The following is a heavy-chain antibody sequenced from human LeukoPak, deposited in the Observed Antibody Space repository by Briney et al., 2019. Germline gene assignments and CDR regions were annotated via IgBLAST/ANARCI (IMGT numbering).Heavy chain of an antibody. V-gene: IGHV3-48*04. CDR2: ISSSSSTI. CDR1: GFTFSSYS. J-gene: IGHJ3*02. CDR3: ARDINYYDSSGYTRDAFDI. Sequence: PGGSLRLSCAASGFTFSSYSMNWGRQAPGKGLEWVSYISSSSSTIYYADSVKGRFTISRDNAKNSLYLQMNSLRAEDTAVYYCARDINYYDSSGYTRDAFDIWGQGTMVTVSS. D-gene: IGHD3-22*01.